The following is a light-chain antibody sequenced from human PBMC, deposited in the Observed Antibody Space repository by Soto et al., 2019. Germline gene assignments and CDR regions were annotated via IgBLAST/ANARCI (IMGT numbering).Light chain of an antibody. CDR1: QSVRGNY. CDR2: EAS. Sequence: FVLTQSPGTLSLSPGERATFSCRASQSVRGNYIAWYQQKPGQAPGVLIFEASKRATGTPDRFSGSGSGTDFTLTISRLEPEDFAVFYCQQYVNSPFTFGQGTKLEI. CDR3: QQYVNSPFT. J-gene: IGKJ2*01. V-gene: IGKV3-20*01.